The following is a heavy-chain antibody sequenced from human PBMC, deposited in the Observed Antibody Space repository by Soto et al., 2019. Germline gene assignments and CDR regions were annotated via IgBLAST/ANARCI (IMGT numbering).Heavy chain of an antibody. CDR3: ARSSGSWYRGWPPGNWFDP. V-gene: IGHV1-18*01. D-gene: IGHD6-13*01. CDR2: ISAYNGNT. J-gene: IGHJ5*02. Sequence: ASVKVSCKASGYTFTSYGISWVRQAPGQGLEWMGWISAYNGNTNYAQKLQGRVTMTTDTSTSTAYMELRSLRSDDTAVYYCARSSGSWYRGWPPGNWFDPWGQGTLVTVSS. CDR1: GYTFTSYG.